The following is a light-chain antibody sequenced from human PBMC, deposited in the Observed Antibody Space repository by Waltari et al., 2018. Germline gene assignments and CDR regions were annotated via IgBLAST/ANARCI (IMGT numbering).Light chain of an antibody. J-gene: IGKJ4*01. Sequence: ETVLTQSPCTLSLSPGERATLSCRASQNVDRYLAWYQQKPGQAPRLLIYDASIRATVIPARFSGSGSGTDFTLTINSLEPDDFATYYCQQRKNWPPLTFGGGTKVEIK. CDR2: DAS. CDR3: QQRKNWPPLT. CDR1: QNVDRY. V-gene: IGKV3-11*01.